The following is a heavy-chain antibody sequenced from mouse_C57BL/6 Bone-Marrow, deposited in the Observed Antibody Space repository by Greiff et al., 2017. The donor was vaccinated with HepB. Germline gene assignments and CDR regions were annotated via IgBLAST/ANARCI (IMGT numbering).Heavy chain of an antibody. CDR1: GYTFTDYY. J-gene: IGHJ2*01. CDR2: IYPGSGNT. V-gene: IGHV1-76*01. D-gene: IGHD1-1*01. CDR3: ARWNYGSRHFDY. Sequence: QVQLQQSGAELVRPGASVKLSCKASGYTFTDYYINWVKQRPGQGLEWIARIYPGSGNTYYNEKFKGKATLTAEKSSSTAYMQLSSLTSEDSAVYFCARWNYGSRHFDYWGQGTTLTVSS.